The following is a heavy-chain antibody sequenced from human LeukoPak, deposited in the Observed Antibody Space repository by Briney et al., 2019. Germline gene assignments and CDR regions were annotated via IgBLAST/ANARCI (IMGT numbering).Heavy chain of an antibody. CDR3: ARDFNRGVSGSYFTFDY. D-gene: IGHD3-10*01. V-gene: IGHV1-69*13. Sequence: SVKVSCKASGGTFSSYAISWVRQAPGQGLEWMGGIIPIFGTANYAQKFQGRVTITADESTSTAYMELRSLRSDDTAVYYCARDFNRGVSGSYFTFDYWGQGTLVTVSS. J-gene: IGHJ4*02. CDR2: IIPIFGTA. CDR1: GGTFSSYA.